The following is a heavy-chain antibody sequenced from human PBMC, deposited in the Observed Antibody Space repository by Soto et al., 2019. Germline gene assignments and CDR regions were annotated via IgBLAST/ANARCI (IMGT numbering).Heavy chain of an antibody. V-gene: IGHV3-33*01. J-gene: IGHJ4*02. CDR2: IWYDGSNK. CDR3: ARGRIQLWLPPFDY. D-gene: IGHD5-18*01. Sequence: PGGSLRLSCAASGFTFSSYGMHWVRQAPGKGLEWVAVIWYDGSNKYYADSVKGRFTISRDNSKNTLYLQMNSLRAEDTAVYYCARGRIQLWLPPFDYCGQGTLVTVPQ. CDR1: GFTFSSYG.